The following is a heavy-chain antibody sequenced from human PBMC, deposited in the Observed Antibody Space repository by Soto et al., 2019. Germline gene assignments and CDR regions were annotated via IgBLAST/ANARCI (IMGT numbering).Heavy chain of an antibody. CDR3: TRDIGGRGAY. V-gene: IGHV3-23*01. CDR1: GFTFSSYA. D-gene: IGHD3-16*01. J-gene: IGHJ4*02. Sequence: EVQLLESGGGLVQPGGSLRLSCAASGFTFSSYAMSWVRQAPGKGLEWVSAISGSGGSTYYADSVKGRFTISRDNSKNTLYLEMNSLRAEDAAVYYCTRDIGGRGAYWGQGTLVTVSS. CDR2: ISGSGGST.